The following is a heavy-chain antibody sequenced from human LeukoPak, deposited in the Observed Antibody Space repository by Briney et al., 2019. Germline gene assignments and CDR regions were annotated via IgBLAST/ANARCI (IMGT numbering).Heavy chain of an antibody. V-gene: IGHV4-59*01. CDR2: IYYSGST. J-gene: IGHJ3*02. Sequence: PSETLSLTCDVSGGSISSYYWSWIRQPPGKGLEWIGYIYYSGSTNYNPSLKSRVTISVDTSKNQFSLKLSSVTAADTAVYYCAREYCSSTSCYTGDAFDIWGQGTMVTVSS. CDR1: GGSISSYY. D-gene: IGHD2-2*02. CDR3: AREYCSSTSCYTGDAFDI.